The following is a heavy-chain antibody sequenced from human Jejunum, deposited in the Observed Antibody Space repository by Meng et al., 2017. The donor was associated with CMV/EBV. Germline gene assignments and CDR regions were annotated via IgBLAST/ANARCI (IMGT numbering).Heavy chain of an antibody. CDR1: GFTFSSSS. D-gene: IGHD5-18*01. J-gene: IGHJ5*02. Sequence: LSFAASGFTFSSSSMNWVRQAPGKGLEWVSSITSSSGTIYYADSVKGRFTIFRDNAKNSLHLQMNSLRADDTAVYYCARDLQLSTWGQGTLVTVSS. V-gene: IGHV3-48*04. CDR3: ARDLQLST. CDR2: ITSSSGTI.